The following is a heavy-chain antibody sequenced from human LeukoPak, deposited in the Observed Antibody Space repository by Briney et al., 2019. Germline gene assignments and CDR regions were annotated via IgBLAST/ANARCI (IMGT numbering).Heavy chain of an antibody. CDR1: GGTFSSYA. J-gene: IGHJ3*02. Sequence: ASVKVSCKASGGTFSSYAISWVRQAPGQGLEWMGGIIPIFGTANYAQKLQGRVTMTTDTSTSTAYMELRSLRSDDTAVYYCARERTQYYYGSGITRPGAFDIWGQGTMVTVSS. V-gene: IGHV1-69*05. D-gene: IGHD3-10*01. CDR3: ARERTQYYYGSGITRPGAFDI. CDR2: IIPIFGTA.